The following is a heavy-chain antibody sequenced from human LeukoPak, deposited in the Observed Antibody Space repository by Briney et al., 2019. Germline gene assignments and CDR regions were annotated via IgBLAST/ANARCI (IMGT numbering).Heavy chain of an antibody. CDR3: AHYGDYRFLYYFDY. V-gene: IGHV2-5*01. CDR2: IYWNNDN. J-gene: IGHJ4*02. Sequence: SGPTLVNPAQTLTLTCTFSGFSLSMNGVGVGWIRQPPGKALEWLALIYWNNDNRYNPSLKTRLTITKDTSKNQVVLIMANMDPVDTATYYCAHYGDYRFLYYFDYWGQGTPVTVSS. D-gene: IGHD4-17*01. CDR1: GFSLSMNGVG.